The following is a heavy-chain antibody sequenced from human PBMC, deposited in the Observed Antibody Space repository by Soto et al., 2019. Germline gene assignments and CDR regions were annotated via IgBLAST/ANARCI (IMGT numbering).Heavy chain of an antibody. CDR3: ARPRYYDSRGYPDAYDI. CDR2: IYPGDSDT. V-gene: IGHV5-51*01. CDR1: GYRFNSYR. Sequence: PGESLKVSSQGSGYRFNSYRIGWVRQTTGKGLEWMGIIYPGDSDTRYSPSLQGQATISADKSISTAYLQWSSLKSSDTAMYYCARPRYYDSRGYPDAYDIWGQGTMVTVSS. J-gene: IGHJ3*02. D-gene: IGHD3-22*01.